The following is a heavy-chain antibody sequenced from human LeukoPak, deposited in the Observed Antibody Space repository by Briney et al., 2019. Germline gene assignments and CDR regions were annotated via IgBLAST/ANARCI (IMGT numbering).Heavy chain of an antibody. CDR3: AKGEGGSSSWYVPFDY. J-gene: IGHJ4*02. CDR2: INSDGSAT. V-gene: IGHV3-74*01. CDR1: GFTFSNYW. Sequence: GGSLRLSCAASGFTFSNYWMHWVRQAPGKGLVWVSRINSDGSATNYADSVKGRFTISRDNAKNTLYLQMSSLRAEDTAVYYCAKGEGGSSSWYVPFDYWGQGTLVTVSS. D-gene: IGHD6-13*01.